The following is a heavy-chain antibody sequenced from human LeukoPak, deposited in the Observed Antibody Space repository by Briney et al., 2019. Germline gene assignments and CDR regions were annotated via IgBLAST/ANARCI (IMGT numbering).Heavy chain of an antibody. J-gene: IGHJ4*02. V-gene: IGHV4-34*01. CDR3: ARAGRLLWFGELLATLDY. Sequence: SETLSLTCAVYGGSFSGYYWSWIRQPPGKGLEWIGEINHSGSTNYNPSLKSRVTISVDTSKNQFSLKLSSVTAADTAVYYCARAGRLLWFGELLATLDYWGQGTPVTVSS. CDR2: INHSGST. D-gene: IGHD3-10*01. CDR1: GGSFSGYY.